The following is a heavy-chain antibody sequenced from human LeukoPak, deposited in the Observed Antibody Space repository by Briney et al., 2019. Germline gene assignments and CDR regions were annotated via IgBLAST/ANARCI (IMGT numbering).Heavy chain of an antibody. D-gene: IGHD3-22*01. J-gene: IGHJ4*02. Sequence: GGSLRLSCAASGFTFEDYGMSWVRQAPGKGLEWVSGINWNGGSTGYADSVKGRFTISRDNAKNSLYLQMNSLRAEDTALYYCARIYYDSSGPAGYFDYWGQGTLVTVSS. CDR3: ARIYYDSSGPAGYFDY. V-gene: IGHV3-20*04. CDR1: GFTFEDYG. CDR2: INWNGGST.